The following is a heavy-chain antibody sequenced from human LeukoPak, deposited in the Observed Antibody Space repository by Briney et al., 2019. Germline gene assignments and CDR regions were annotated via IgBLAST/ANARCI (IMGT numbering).Heavy chain of an antibody. CDR3: AKDWGPSIVGALFDS. CDR2: IRHDGSNK. CDR1: GFTFSNYG. D-gene: IGHD1-26*01. J-gene: IGHJ4*02. V-gene: IGHV3-30*02. Sequence: PGGSLRLSCAASGFTFSNYGMHWVRQAPGKGLEWVAFIRHDGSNKYYADSVKGRFTISRDNSKNTLSLQMNSLRAEDTAVYYCAKDWGPSIVGALFDSWGQGTLVTVSS.